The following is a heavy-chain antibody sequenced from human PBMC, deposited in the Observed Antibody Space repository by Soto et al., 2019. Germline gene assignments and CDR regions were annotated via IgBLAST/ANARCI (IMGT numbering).Heavy chain of an antibody. V-gene: IGHV4-59*01. CDR3: ARIGGYHGPLDS. D-gene: IGHD6-25*01. CDR1: GVSISSYF. CDR2: TYHRGST. Sequence: ETLSLTCSVSGVSISSYFWSWIRQAPGRGLEWIGYTYHRGSTNYSPSLKSRVAISLDTSENQFSLKVNSVTAADTAVYYCARIGGYHGPLDSWGQGTPFTVSS. J-gene: IGHJ4*02.